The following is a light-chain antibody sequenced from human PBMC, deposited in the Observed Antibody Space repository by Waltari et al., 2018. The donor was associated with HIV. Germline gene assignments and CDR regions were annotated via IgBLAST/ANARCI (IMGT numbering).Light chain of an antibody. Sequence: VLTQAPSTLTVSLGEGASLPCGDSQNITNKLGWYHQTAGQAPRLLIYEASRRATAIPDRFSGSGSGTEFNLTISRLVFEDVAVYVCQQYKYWPETFGQGTKVEIK. V-gene: IGKV3D-15*01. CDR2: EAS. CDR1: QNITNK. J-gene: IGKJ1*01. CDR3: QQYKYWPET.